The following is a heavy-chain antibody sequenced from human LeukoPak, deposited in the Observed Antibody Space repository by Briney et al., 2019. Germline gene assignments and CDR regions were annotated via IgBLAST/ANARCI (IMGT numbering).Heavy chain of an antibody. CDR1: GFTFSNHW. D-gene: IGHD2-15*01. V-gene: IGHV3-74*01. CDR2: ISTDGSRP. Sequence: RAGGSLRLSCAASGFTFSNHWMHWVRQAPGKGLVWVSGISTDGSRPRYADSVNGRFTISRDNAKNTLYLQMNSLRAEDTAVYFCVRDGQGSTPLDYWGQGTLVTVSS. J-gene: IGHJ4*02. CDR3: VRDGQGSTPLDY.